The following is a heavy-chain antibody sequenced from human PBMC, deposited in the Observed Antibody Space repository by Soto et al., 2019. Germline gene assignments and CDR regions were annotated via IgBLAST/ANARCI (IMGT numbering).Heavy chain of an antibody. CDR2: IYYGGST. D-gene: IGHD6-19*01. J-gene: IGHJ4*02. CDR3: ARIAVAGTDMDY. CDR1: GGSISSYY. V-gene: IGHV4-59*01. Sequence: SETLSLTCTVSGGSISSYYWSWIRQPPGKGLEWIGYIYYGGSTNYNPSLKSRVTISVDTSKNQFSLKLSSVTAADTAVYYCARIAVAGTDMDYWGQGTLVTVSS.